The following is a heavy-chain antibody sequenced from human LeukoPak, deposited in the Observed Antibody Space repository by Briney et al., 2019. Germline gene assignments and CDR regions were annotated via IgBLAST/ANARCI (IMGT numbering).Heavy chain of an antibody. Sequence: SETLSLXCTVAGGSISSYYWSWIRQPAGKVREWIGRIYTSVSTNYNPSLKGRVTMPVDTSKNQFSLKLSSVTAADTAVYYCARGSGYSGSYEFDYWGQGTLVTVSS. CDR3: ARGSGYSGSYEFDY. D-gene: IGHD1-26*01. J-gene: IGHJ4*02. CDR2: IYTSVST. CDR1: GGSISSYY. V-gene: IGHV4-4*07.